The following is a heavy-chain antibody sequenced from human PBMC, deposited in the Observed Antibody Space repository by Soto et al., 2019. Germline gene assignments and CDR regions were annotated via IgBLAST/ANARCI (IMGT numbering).Heavy chain of an antibody. CDR1: GYTFTSYG. V-gene: IGHV1-18*01. J-gene: IGHJ4*02. CDR3: ARDSAPVDH. Sequence: QVQLVQSGAEVKKPGASVKVSCKASGYTFTSYGISWVRQAPGQGLEWMGWISAYKGNTKYARELRGRVAKPTDTSTSTACIELRRLRSGDTAVYYCARDSAPVDHWGQGTLVTVSS. CDR2: ISAYKGNT.